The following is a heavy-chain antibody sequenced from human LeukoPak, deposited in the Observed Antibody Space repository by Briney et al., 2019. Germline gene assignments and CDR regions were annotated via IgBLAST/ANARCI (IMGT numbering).Heavy chain of an antibody. J-gene: IGHJ4*02. CDR2: IYQNGST. CDR1: GYSISSGYY. V-gene: IGHV4-38-2*02. CDR3: ARGGSYCSGGKCHTFDS. D-gene: IGHD2-15*01. Sequence: SETLSLTCTVSGYSISSGYYWGWIRQPPGKGLEWIGSIYQNGSTYYNPSLKSRVTISVDTSKNQFSLRLTSATAADTAMYFCARGGSYCSGGKCHTFDSWGQGTLVTVSS.